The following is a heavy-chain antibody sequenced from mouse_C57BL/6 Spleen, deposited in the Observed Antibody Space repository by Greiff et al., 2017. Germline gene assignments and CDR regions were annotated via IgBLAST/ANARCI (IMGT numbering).Heavy chain of an antibody. V-gene: IGHV1-64*01. CDR3: ARSYSNPHYYAMDY. D-gene: IGHD2-5*01. J-gene: IGHJ4*01. Sequence: QVQLQQPGAELVKPGASVKLSCKASGYTFTSYWMHWVKQRPGQGLEWIGMIHPNSGSTNYNEKFKSKATLTVDKSSSTAYMQLSSLTSEDSAVYYCARSYSNPHYYAMDYWGQGTSVTVSS. CDR1: GYTFTSYW. CDR2: IHPNSGST.